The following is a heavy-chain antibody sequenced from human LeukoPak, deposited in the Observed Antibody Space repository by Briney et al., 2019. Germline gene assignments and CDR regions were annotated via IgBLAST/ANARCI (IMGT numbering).Heavy chain of an antibody. Sequence: ASVKVSCKASGYTFTGYYMHWVRQAPGQGLEWMGWINPNSGGTNYAQKFQGRVTMTRDTSISTAYMELSRLRSDDTAVYYCARDPYAVVVPAAPFWGQGTLVTVYS. V-gene: IGHV1-2*02. J-gene: IGHJ4*02. CDR3: ARDPYAVVVPAAPF. D-gene: IGHD2-2*01. CDR1: GYTFTGYY. CDR2: INPNSGGT.